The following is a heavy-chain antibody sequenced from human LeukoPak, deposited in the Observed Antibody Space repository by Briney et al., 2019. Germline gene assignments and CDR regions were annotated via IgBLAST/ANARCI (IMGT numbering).Heavy chain of an antibody. CDR1: GGSISSYY. V-gene: IGHV4-59*12. CDR2: LYYSGST. Sequence: SETLSLTCTVSGGSISSYYWTWIRQPPGKGLEWIGSLYYSGSTNYNPSLESRVTISLDTSKNQFSLKLSSVTAADTAVYYCARVAFGVTDPWGQGTLVTVAS. J-gene: IGHJ5*02. CDR3: ARVAFGVTDP. D-gene: IGHD3-3*01.